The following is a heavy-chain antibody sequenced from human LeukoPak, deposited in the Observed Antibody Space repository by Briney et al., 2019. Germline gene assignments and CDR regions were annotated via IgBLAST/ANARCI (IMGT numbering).Heavy chain of an antibody. CDR2: ISSSRGYI. CDR3: ARDSRNYLDY. Sequence: GGSLRLSCAASGFTFSSYSMNWVRQAPGKGLEWVSSISSSRGYIYYADSVKGRFTISRDNAKNSLYLQMNSLRAEDTAVYYCARDSRNYLDYWGQGTLVTVSS. CDR1: GFTFSSYS. J-gene: IGHJ4*02. V-gene: IGHV3-21*01.